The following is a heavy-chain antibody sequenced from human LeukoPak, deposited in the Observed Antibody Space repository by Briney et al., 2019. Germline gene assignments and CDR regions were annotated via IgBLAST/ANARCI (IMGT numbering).Heavy chain of an antibody. V-gene: IGHV4-59*08. CDR2: IYYIGST. D-gene: IGHD3-9*01. CDR1: GGSISSYY. Sequence: PSETLSLTCTASGGSISSYYWSWIRQPPGKGLEWIGYIYYIGSTNYNPSLKSRVNKSVDTSKRQFSLKLSSVTAADTAVYYCARQGVGGYFDGLGYYYGMDVWGQGTTVTVS. CDR3: ARQGVGGYFDGLGYYYGMDV. J-gene: IGHJ6*02.